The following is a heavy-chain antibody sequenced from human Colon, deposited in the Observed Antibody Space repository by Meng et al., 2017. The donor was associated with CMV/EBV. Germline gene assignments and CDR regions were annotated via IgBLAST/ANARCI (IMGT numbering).Heavy chain of an antibody. CDR1: GFAVGGAY. D-gene: IGHD2-15*01. CDR3: VTKRAKYCSSGPCPGYFDN. J-gene: IGHJ4*02. Sequence: ESLKISCAASGFAVGGAYMAWVRQAPGKGLEWVSIIYNADNTFYADSVRGRFTISRDSSKNTLFLQMNSLTNGDTAVYYCVTKRAKYCSSGPCPGYFDNWGQGTLVTVSS. CDR2: IYNADNT. V-gene: IGHV3-53*01.